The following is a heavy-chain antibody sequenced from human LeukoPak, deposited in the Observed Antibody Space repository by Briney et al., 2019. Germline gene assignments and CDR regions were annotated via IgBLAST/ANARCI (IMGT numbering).Heavy chain of an antibody. CDR2: ISYDGSKK. V-gene: IGHV3-30-3*01. CDR3: ARGEYQLSNGMDV. D-gene: IGHD2-2*01. J-gene: IGHJ6*02. CDR1: GFTFSSYE. Sequence: GGSLRLSCAASGFTFSSYEMNWVRQAPGKGLEWVAIISYDGSKKYYADSVKGRFTISRDNSKNTLYVQMNSLRTEDTAVYYCARGEYQLSNGMDVWGQGTTVTVSS.